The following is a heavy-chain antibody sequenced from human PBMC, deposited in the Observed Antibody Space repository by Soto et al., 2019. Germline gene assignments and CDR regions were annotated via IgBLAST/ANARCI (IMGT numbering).Heavy chain of an antibody. CDR3: ARVREGVDY. D-gene: IGHD1-26*01. J-gene: IGHJ4*02. CDR2: ISYSGSS. V-gene: IGHV4-59*01. CDR1: GGSISSYF. Sequence: QVQLQESGPRLVKPSETLSLTCTVSGGSISSYFWAWIRQPPGKGLEWIGQISYSGSSQCTTSPSSGVTISADTSKNQFSLRLTSVTAADTAVYYCARVREGVDYWGQGTLVTVSS.